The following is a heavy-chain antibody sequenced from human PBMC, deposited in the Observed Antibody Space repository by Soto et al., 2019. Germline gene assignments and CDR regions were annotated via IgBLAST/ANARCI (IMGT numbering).Heavy chain of an antibody. V-gene: IGHV4-59*01. CDR1: GGSISSYY. CDR3: ARWLVGRGNCCDP. Sequence: QVQLQESGPGLVKPSETLSLTCTVSGGSISSYYWSWIRQPPGKGLEWIGYIYYSGSTNYNPSLKSRVTISVDTSKNQFSLKLSSVTAADTAVYYCARWLVGRGNCCDPWGQGTLVTVSP. J-gene: IGHJ5*02. D-gene: IGHD6-19*01. CDR2: IYYSGST.